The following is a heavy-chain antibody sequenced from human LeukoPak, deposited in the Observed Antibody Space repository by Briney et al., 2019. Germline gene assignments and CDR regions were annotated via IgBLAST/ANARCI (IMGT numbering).Heavy chain of an antibody. CDR1: GGSISTSTYY. J-gene: IGHJ4*02. D-gene: IGHD3-10*01. CDR2: FYFGGNT. Sequence: SETLSLTCTVSGGSISTSTYYWGWIRQPPGKGLEWIGSFYFGGNTYYNPSLKSRVTISVDTSKNQFSLKLSSVTAADTAVYYCARRNYYGSGSFDYWGQGTLVTVSS. V-gene: IGHV4-39*01. CDR3: ARRNYYGSGSFDY.